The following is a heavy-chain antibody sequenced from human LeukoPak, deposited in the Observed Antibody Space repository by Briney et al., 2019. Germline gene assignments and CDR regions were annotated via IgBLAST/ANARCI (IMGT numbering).Heavy chain of an antibody. D-gene: IGHD3-10*01. J-gene: IGHJ4*02. Sequence: PSETLSLTCTVSGGSISSSSYYWSWIRQPPGKGLEWIGEINHSGSTNYNPSLKSRVTISVDTSKNQFSLKLSSVTAADTAVYYCARGPRRYYYGSGSYPYFDYWGQGTQVTVSS. CDR1: GGSISSSSYY. CDR3: ARGPRRYYYGSGSYPYFDY. CDR2: INHSGST. V-gene: IGHV4-39*07.